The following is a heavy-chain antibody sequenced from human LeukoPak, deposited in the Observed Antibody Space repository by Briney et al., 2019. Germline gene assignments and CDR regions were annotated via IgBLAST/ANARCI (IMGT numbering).Heavy chain of an antibody. CDR2: ISYDGSNK. J-gene: IGHJ4*02. CDR3: AREWAGTASFDY. CDR1: GFTFSSYA. D-gene: IGHD2-21*02. V-gene: IGHV3-30-3*01. Sequence: PGGSLRLSCAASGFTFSSYAMHWVRQAPGKGLEWVAVISYDGSNKYYADSVKGRFTISRDNSKNTLYLQMNSLRAEDTAVYYCAREWAGTASFDYWGQGTLVTVSS.